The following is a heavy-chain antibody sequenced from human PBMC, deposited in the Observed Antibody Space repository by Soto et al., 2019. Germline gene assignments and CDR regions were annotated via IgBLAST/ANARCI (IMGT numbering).Heavy chain of an antibody. Sequence: PSCAVSLTGTGSGRSIRTSDSSGGRRFSWGWMRQPPGKGLEWIASISYSDGSFYNSSLKSRLTISVDTSKNQFSLSLRSVTAADTAVDFCASHRTVWPCDYSGQGTVLTV. CDR2: ISYSDGS. CDR1: GRSIRTSDSSGGRRFS. J-gene: IGHJ4*02. CDR3: ASHRTVWPCDY. D-gene: IGHD2-8*02. V-gene: IGHV4-39*01.